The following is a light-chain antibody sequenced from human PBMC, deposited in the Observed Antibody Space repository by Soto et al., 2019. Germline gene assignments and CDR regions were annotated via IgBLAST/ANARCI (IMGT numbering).Light chain of an antibody. CDR1: RGHNSYA. J-gene: IGLJ2*01. CDR2: VNSDGSH. CDR3: PTWGTGIHGI. Sequence: QPVLTQSPSASASLGASVKLTCTLSRGHNSYAIAWHQQQPQKGPRFLMKVNSDGSHTKGDGIPDRFSGSSSGTERYLTISSLQSEDEADYYCPTWGTGIHGIFGGGTKLTVL. V-gene: IGLV4-69*02.